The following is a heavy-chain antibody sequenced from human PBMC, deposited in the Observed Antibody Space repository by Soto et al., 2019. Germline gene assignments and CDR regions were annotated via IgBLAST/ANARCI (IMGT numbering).Heavy chain of an antibody. CDR1: GGTFSSYA. CDR3: AREVFCSGGSCYSKGLDY. J-gene: IGHJ4*02. V-gene: IGHV1-69*12. D-gene: IGHD2-15*01. Sequence: QVQLVQSGAEVKKPGSSVKVSCKASGGTFSSYAISWVRQAPGQGLEWMGGIIPIFGTANYAQKFQGRVTITADEYTSTAYMELSSLRSEDTAVYYCAREVFCSGGSCYSKGLDYWGQGTLVTVSS. CDR2: IIPIFGTA.